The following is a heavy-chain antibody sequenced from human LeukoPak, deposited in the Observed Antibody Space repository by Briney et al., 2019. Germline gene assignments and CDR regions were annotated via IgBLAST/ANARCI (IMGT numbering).Heavy chain of an antibody. V-gene: IGHV3-21*01. CDR1: GFTFSSYS. Sequence: AGGSLRLSCAVSGFTFSSYSMNWVRQAPRNGLEWVSSISSSSSYIYYADSVKGRFTISRDSAKNSLYLQMNSLRAEDTAVYYCARALGEVGARTVIWGQGTLVTVSS. J-gene: IGHJ4*02. CDR3: ARALGEVGARTVI. D-gene: IGHD1-26*01. CDR2: ISSSSSYI.